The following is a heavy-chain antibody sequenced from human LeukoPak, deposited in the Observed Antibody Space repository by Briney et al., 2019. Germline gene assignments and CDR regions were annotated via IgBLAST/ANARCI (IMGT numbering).Heavy chain of an antibody. CDR2: IWYDGSNK. V-gene: IGHV3-33*01. D-gene: IGHD3-3*01. Sequence: GGSLRPSCAASGFTFSSYGMQRVRQAPGEGLEWVAVIWYDGSNKYYADSVKGRFTISRDNSKNTLYLQMNSLRAEDTAVYYCARRIYEYYYYYGMDVWGQGTTVTVSS. J-gene: IGHJ6*02. CDR3: ARRIYEYYYYYGMDV. CDR1: GFTFSSYG.